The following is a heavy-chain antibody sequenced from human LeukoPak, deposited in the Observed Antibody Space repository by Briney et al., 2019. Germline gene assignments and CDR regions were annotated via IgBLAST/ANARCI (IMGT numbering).Heavy chain of an antibody. CDR2: IFYSGSN. CDR1: GGSIIGHW. Sequence: SETLSLTCTVSGGSIIGHWWSWIRQPPGKGLEWIGDIFYSGSNNYNPSLKSRLSISLDTSKNQFSLKLSSVTAADTAMYYCARCNTADASIDFWGQGTLVIASS. J-gene: IGHJ4*02. D-gene: IGHD2/OR15-2a*01. CDR3: ARCNTADASIDF. V-gene: IGHV4-59*08.